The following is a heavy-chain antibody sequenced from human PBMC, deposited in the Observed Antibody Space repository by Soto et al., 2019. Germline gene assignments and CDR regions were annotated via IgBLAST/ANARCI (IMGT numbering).Heavy chain of an antibody. Sequence: SETLSLTCTVSGGSISSYYWSWIRQPPGKGLEWIGYIYYSGSTNYNPSLKSRVTISVDTSKNQFSLKLSSVTAADTAVYYCARGGWDGTWYYFDYWGQGTLVTVPS. CDR1: GGSISSYY. V-gene: IGHV4-59*01. D-gene: IGHD1-26*01. CDR3: ARGGWDGTWYYFDY. J-gene: IGHJ4*02. CDR2: IYYSGST.